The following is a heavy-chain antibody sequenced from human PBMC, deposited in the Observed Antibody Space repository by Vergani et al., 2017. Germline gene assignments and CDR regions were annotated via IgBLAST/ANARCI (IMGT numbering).Heavy chain of an antibody. CDR3: ARYGKQWAFDY. CDR1: GGSISSYY. D-gene: IGHD6-19*01. V-gene: IGHV4-59*01. J-gene: IGHJ4*02. Sequence: QVQLRESGPGLVKPSETLSLTCTVSGGSISSYYWSWIRQPPGKGLEWIGYIYYSGSTNYNPSLKSRVTISVDTSKNQFSLKLSSVTAADTAVYYCARYGKQWAFDYWGQGTLVTVSS. CDR2: IYYSGST.